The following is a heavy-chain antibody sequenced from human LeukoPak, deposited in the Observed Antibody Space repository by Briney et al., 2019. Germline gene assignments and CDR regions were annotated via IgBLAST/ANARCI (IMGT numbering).Heavy chain of an antibody. V-gene: IGHV4-59*08. CDR1: GGSISSYY. CDR3: ARQGYDILTGYIDAFDI. J-gene: IGHJ3*02. CDR2: ISYSGST. D-gene: IGHD3-9*01. Sequence: SETLSLTCTVSGGSISSYYWSWIRQPPGKGLEWIGYISYSGSTNYNPSLKSRVTISIDTSKNQFSLELCSVTAADTAIYYCARQGYDILTGYIDAFDIWGQGTMVTVSS.